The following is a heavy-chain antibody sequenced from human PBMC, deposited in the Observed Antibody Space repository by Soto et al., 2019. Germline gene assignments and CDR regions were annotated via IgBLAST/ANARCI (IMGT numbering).Heavy chain of an antibody. D-gene: IGHD3-22*01. J-gene: IGHJ4*02. CDR3: ARVDWNYDSSGYSLRFDY. CDR2: MNPNSGNT. V-gene: IGHV1-8*01. Sequence: QVQLVQSGAEVKKPGASVKVSCKASGSTFTSYDINWVRQATGQGLEWMGWMNPNSGNTGYAQKFQGRVTMTRNTSIRTAYMELSSLRSEDTAVYYCARVDWNYDSSGYSLRFDYWGQGTLVTVSS. CDR1: GSTFTSYD.